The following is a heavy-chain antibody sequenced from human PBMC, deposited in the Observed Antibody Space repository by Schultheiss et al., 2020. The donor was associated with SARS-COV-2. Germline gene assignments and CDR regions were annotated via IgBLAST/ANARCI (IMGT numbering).Heavy chain of an antibody. CDR2: INHSGST. J-gene: IGHJ5*02. Sequence: SQTLSLTCTVSGGSISSYYWSWIRQPPGKGLEWIGEINHSGSTNYNPSLKSRVTISVDTSKNQFSLKLSSVTAADTAVYYCARHASDIVVVVAAIKNWFDPWGQGTLVTVSS. CDR1: GGSISSYY. V-gene: IGHV4-34*01. D-gene: IGHD2-15*01. CDR3: ARHASDIVVVVAAIKNWFDP.